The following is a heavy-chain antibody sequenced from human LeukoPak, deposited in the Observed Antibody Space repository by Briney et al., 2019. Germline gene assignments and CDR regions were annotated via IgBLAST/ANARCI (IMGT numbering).Heavy chain of an antibody. Sequence: SETLSLTCTVSGGSISSSNYYWGWIRQPPGKGLEWIANIYHSGSANYNPSLRSRVTISVDTSNNQFSLRLSSVTAADTAVYYCARHLGYNSDWRLWGQGTLVTVSS. D-gene: IGHD6-19*01. J-gene: IGHJ4*02. CDR1: GGSISSSNYY. V-gene: IGHV4-39*01. CDR2: IYHSGSA. CDR3: ARHLGYNSDWRL.